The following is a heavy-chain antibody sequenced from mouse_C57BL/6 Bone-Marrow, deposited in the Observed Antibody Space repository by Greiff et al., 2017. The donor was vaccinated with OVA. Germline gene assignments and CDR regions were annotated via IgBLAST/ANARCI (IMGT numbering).Heavy chain of an antibody. V-gene: IGHV1-69*01. CDR3: ARGRVPSNYLGYYAMDY. J-gene: IGHJ4*01. CDR2: IDPSDSYT. CDR1: GYTFTSYW. D-gene: IGHD2-5*01. Sequence: QVQLQQPGAELVLPGASVKLSCKASGYTFTSYWMHWVKQRPGQGLEWIGEIDPSDSYTNYNQKFKGKSTLTVDKSASTAYMQLSSLTSEDSAVYYCARGRVPSNYLGYYAMDYWGQGTSVTVSS.